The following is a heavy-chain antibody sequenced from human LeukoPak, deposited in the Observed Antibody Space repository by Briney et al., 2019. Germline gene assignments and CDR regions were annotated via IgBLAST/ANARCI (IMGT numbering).Heavy chain of an antibody. Sequence: PSETLSLTCTVSGGSISSSSYYWGWIRQPPGKGLEWIGSIYYSGSTYYNPSLKSRVTISVDTSKNQFSLKLSSVTAADTAVYYCASGDTSIVGAPWYFDYWGQGTLVTVSS. V-gene: IGHV4-39*07. J-gene: IGHJ4*02. D-gene: IGHD1-26*01. CDR3: ASGDTSIVGAPWYFDY. CDR2: IYYSGST. CDR1: GGSISSSSYY.